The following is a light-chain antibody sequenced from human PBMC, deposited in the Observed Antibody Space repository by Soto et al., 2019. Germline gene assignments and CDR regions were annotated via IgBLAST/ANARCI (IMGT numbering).Light chain of an antibody. CDR2: DDD. Sequence: QSVLTQPPSVSAAPGQKVTISCSGSSSNIGGNSVSWYQQFPGTAPKLLSYDDDKRPSGIPDRFSGSKSGTSATLGITGFQTGDEADYYCGSWDSSLSAYVFATGTKVTV. CDR3: GSWDSSLSAYV. J-gene: IGLJ1*01. V-gene: IGLV1-51*01. CDR1: SSNIGGNS.